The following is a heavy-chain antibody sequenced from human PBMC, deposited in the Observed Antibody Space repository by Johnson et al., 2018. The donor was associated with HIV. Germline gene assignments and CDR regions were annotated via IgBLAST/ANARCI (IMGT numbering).Heavy chain of an antibody. Sequence: VQLVESGGGVVQPGRSLRLSCAASGFTFSNYAMHWVRQVPGKGLEWVAIISFDGSNEYYADSVKGRFTISRDNFKNTLFLQMNSLKTEDTAVYYCTTSWRITGVPSTWGQGTMVTVSS. CDR3: TTSWRITGVPST. CDR1: GFTFSNYA. V-gene: IGHV3-30-3*01. CDR2: ISFDGSNE. D-gene: IGHD7-27*01. J-gene: IGHJ3*01.